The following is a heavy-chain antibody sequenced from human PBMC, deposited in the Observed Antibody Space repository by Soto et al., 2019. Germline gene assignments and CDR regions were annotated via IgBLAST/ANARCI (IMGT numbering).Heavy chain of an antibody. CDR2: IIPILGIA. J-gene: IGHJ4*02. Sequence: QVQLVQSGAEVKKPGSSVKVSCKASGGTFSSYTISWVRQAPGQGLEWMGRIIPILGIANYAQKFQGRVTITADKSTSTADMELSSLRSEDTAVYYCARDSGGGKGHYFDYWGQGTLVTVSS. V-gene: IGHV1-69*08. CDR3: ARDSGGGKGHYFDY. CDR1: GGTFSSYT. D-gene: IGHD3-16*01.